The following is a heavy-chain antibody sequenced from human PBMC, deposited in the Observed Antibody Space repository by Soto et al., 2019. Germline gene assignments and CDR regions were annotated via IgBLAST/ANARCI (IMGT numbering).Heavy chain of an antibody. CDR3: ARTVDYGVERALDN. CDR1: GASISSGENY. CDR2: IHYIGST. Sequence: PSETLSLTCAVSGASISSGENYWIWIRHPPGKGLEWIGCIHYIGSTYYNPSLKSRVAMSVDTSKNLFSLRLSSVSATDTAVYFCARTVDYGVERALDNWGQGTQVTVSS. J-gene: IGHJ4*02. D-gene: IGHD4-17*01. V-gene: IGHV4-30-4*01.